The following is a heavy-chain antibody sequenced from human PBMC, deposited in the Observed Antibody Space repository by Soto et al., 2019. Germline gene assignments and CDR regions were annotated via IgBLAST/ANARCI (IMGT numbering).Heavy chain of an antibody. CDR1: GGSISSGGYS. V-gene: IGHV4-30-2*01. Sequence: QLQLQESGSGLVKPSQTLSLTCAVSGGSISSGGYSWSWIRQPPGKGLEWIGYIYHSGSTYYNPSLKSRVTIPVDESKNQFALKLSSVTAADTAVYYCAGGIAARPLGYWGQGTLVTVSS. J-gene: IGHJ4*02. CDR2: IYHSGST. D-gene: IGHD6-6*01. CDR3: AGGIAARPLGY.